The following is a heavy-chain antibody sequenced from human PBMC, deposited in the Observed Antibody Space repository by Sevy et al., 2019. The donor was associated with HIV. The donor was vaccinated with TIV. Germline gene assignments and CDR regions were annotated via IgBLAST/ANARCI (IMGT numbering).Heavy chain of an antibody. CDR2: IYHSGST. J-gene: IGHJ6*02. D-gene: IGHD3-10*01. CDR3: ARAPGGSGSYDYYYGTDV. Sequence: SETLSLTCAVSGGSISSSNWWSWVRQPPGKGLEWIGEIYHSGSTNYNPSLKSRVTISVDKSKNQFSLKLSSVTAADTAVYYCARAPGGSGSYDYYYGTDVWGQGTTVTVS. V-gene: IGHV4-4*02. CDR1: GGSISSSNW.